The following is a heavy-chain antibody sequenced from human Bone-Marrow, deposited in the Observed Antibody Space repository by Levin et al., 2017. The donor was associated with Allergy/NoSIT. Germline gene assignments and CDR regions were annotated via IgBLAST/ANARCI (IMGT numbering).Heavy chain of an antibody. Sequence: RSQTLSLTCAVYGGSFSGYYWSWIRQPPGKGLEWIGEINHSGSTNYNPSLKSRVTISVDTSKNQFSLKLSSVTAADTAVYYCARVNYYYYMDVWGKGTTVTVSS. D-gene: IGHD2-21*01. CDR1: GGSFSGYY. J-gene: IGHJ6*03. CDR3: ARVNYYYYMDV. CDR2: INHSGST. V-gene: IGHV4-34*01.